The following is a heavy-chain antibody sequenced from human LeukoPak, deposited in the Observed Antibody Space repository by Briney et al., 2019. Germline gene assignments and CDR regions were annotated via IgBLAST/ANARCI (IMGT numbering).Heavy chain of an antibody. CDR1: GFTFSSYS. J-gene: IGHJ4*02. CDR3: TKRVKYGGTWDHFAD. D-gene: IGHD1-26*01. CDR2: VNADGGNT. V-gene: IGHV3-23*01. Sequence: PGGSLRLSCAASGFTFSSYSMNWVRQAPGKGLEWVSTVNADGGNTYYADSVKGQFTISRDNSKSTLILQMDSLRVEDTALYYCTKRVKYGGTWDHFADWGQGTLVTVSS.